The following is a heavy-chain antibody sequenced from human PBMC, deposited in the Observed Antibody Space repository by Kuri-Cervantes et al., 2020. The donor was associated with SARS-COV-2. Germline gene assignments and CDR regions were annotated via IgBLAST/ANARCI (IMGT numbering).Heavy chain of an antibody. Sequence: GESLKISCAASGFSFSRSGMHWVRQAPGKGLEWLAVILYDGSDKFYAGSVKGRFTVSRDNSKNTLYLQMNSLRAEDTAVYYCARSGSGTYFHYFYYYMDVWGKGTTVTVSS. CDR2: ILYDGSDK. CDR1: GFSFSRSG. CDR3: ARSGSGTYFHYFYYYMDV. D-gene: IGHD3-10*01. J-gene: IGHJ6*03. V-gene: IGHV3-33*01.